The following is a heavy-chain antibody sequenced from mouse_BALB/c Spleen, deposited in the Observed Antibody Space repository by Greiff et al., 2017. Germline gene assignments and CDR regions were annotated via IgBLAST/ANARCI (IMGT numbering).Heavy chain of an antibody. CDR3: ARASSGAFYAMDY. CDR2: ISYDGSN. D-gene: IGHD3-1*01. Sequence: EVQLQQSGPGLVKPSQSLSLTCSVTGYSITSGYYWNWIRQFPGNKLEWMGYISYDGSNNYNPSLKNRISITRDTSKNQFFLKLNSVTTEDTATYYCARASSGAFYAMDYWGQGTSVTVSS. J-gene: IGHJ4*01. CDR1: GYSITSGYY. V-gene: IGHV3-6*02.